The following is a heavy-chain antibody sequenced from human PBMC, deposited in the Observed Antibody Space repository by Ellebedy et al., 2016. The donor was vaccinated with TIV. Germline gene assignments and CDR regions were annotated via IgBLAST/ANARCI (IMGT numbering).Heavy chain of an antibody. CDR3: VRGLGYCTNGVCQMDV. D-gene: IGHD2-8*01. CDR2: VHYSGST. V-gene: IGHV4-39*07. Sequence: MPGGSLRLSCTVSGGSVSSSTYYWGWVRQPPGKGLEWLGSVHYSGSTYYNPSPGSRVTISADTSKNQFSLNLTSVTAADTAVYYCVRGLGYCTNGVCQMDVWGQGTTVTVSS. CDR1: GGSVSSSTYY. J-gene: IGHJ6*02.